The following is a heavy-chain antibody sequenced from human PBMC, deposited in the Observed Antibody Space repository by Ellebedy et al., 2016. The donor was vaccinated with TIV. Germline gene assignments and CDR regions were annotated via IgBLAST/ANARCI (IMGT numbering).Heavy chain of an antibody. Sequence: SETLSLTXAVYGGSFSGYYWSWFRQPPGKGLEWIGEINHSGSTNYNPSLKSRVTISVDTSKNQFSLKLSSVTAADTAVYYCATAVAGTVYYFDYWGQGTLVTVSS. V-gene: IGHV4-34*01. CDR3: ATAVAGTVYYFDY. J-gene: IGHJ4*02. CDR1: GGSFSGYY. D-gene: IGHD6-19*01. CDR2: INHSGST.